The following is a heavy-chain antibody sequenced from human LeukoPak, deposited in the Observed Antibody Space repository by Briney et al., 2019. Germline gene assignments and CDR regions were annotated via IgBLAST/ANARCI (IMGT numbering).Heavy chain of an antibody. CDR3: ATVVYCSGGSCYHPDY. CDR2: FDPEDGET. Sequence: ASVKVSCKVSGYTLTELSMHWVRQAPGKGLEWMGGFDPEDGETIYAQKFQGRVTMTEDTSTDTAYMELSSLRSEDTAVYYCATVVYCSGGSCYHPDYWGQGTLVTVSS. CDR1: GYTLTELS. J-gene: IGHJ4*02. D-gene: IGHD2-15*01. V-gene: IGHV1-24*01.